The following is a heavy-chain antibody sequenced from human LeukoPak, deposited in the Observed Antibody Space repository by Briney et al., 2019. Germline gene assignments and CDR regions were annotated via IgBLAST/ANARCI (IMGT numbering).Heavy chain of an antibody. Sequence: ASVKVSCKASVYTFTGYCMHWVRQAPGQGLEWMGWINPNSGGTNYAQKFQGRVTMTRDTSISTAYMELSRLRSDDTAVYYCARDSSSRKNNWFDPWGQGTLVTVSS. V-gene: IGHV1-2*02. CDR3: ARDSSSRKNNWFDP. CDR2: INPNSGGT. CDR1: VYTFTGYC. D-gene: IGHD6-13*01. J-gene: IGHJ5*02.